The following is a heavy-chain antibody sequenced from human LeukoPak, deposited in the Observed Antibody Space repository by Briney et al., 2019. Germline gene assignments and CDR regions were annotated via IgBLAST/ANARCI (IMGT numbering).Heavy chain of an antibody. Sequence: GGSLRLSCAASGFTFSDYYMSWIRQAPWKGLEWVSYIGSSGNTIYYADSVKGRFTISRDNAKNSLYLQLNSLRVEDTAVYYCARGFYYYDSGAYGFWGQGILVTVSS. J-gene: IGHJ4*02. D-gene: IGHD3-22*01. CDR2: IGSSGNTI. V-gene: IGHV3-11*01. CDR1: GFTFSDYY. CDR3: ARGFYYYDSGAYGF.